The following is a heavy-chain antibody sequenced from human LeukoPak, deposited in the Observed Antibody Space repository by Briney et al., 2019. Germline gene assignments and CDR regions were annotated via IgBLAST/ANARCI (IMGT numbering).Heavy chain of an antibody. J-gene: IGHJ4*02. CDR3: AGGLLGCRGGSCYPTDY. D-gene: IGHD2-15*01. V-gene: IGHV3-30-3*01. CDR1: GFTFSDYY. CDR2: ISYDGNYK. Sequence: GGALRLSCAASGFTFSDYYMSWIRQAPGKGLELVAVISYDGNYKFYADSVKGRFTISRDNPQNTLYLQMDSLRAEDTAVYYCAGGLLGCRGGSCYPTDYWGQGTLVTVSS.